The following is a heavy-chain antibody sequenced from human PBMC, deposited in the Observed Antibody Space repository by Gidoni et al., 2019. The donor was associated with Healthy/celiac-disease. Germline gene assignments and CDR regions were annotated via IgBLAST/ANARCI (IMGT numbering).Heavy chain of an antibody. V-gene: IGHV3-33*01. Sequence: QVQLVEPGGGVVQPGRSLSLSCAASGSPFSSYGLHWVRQAQGKGLGGVAGIWYDGSNKYYADTVKGRFTISRDNSKNTLYLQMNSLRAEDTAVYYCARDRVYYDSSGYRYNWFDPWGQGTLVTVSS. J-gene: IGHJ5*02. CDR3: ARDRVYYDSSGYRYNWFDP. CDR2: IWYDGSNK. CDR1: GSPFSSYG. D-gene: IGHD3-22*01.